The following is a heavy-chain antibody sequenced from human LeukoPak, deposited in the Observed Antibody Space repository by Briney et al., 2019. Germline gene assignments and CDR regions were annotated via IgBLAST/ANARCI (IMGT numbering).Heavy chain of an antibody. J-gene: IGHJ4*02. CDR2: ISSSSSYI. V-gene: IGHV3-21*01. CDR3: ARDSDGDYIDY. CDR1: GFTFSSYS. D-gene: IGHD4-17*01. Sequence: GGSLRLSCAASGFTFSSYSMNWVRQAPGKGLEWVSSISSSSSYIYYADSVKGRFTISRDNSKNTLYLQMNSLRAEDTAVYYCARDSDGDYIDYWGQGTLVTVSS.